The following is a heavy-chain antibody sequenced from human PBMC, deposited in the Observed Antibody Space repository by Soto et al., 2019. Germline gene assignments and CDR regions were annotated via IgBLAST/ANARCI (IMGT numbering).Heavy chain of an antibody. CDR3: AKSGGNGWFADAFDV. CDR1: GYTFTDYW. CDR2: IYPGDSDT. Sequence: PGESLKISCKGSGYTFTDYWIGWVRQLPGKGLEWMGIIYPGDSDTRYSPSFQGHVTITVDKSTSTAYLQWNSLRAEDTAVYYCAKSGGNGWFADAFDVWGQGTMVTVSS. D-gene: IGHD6-19*01. J-gene: IGHJ3*01. V-gene: IGHV5-51*01.